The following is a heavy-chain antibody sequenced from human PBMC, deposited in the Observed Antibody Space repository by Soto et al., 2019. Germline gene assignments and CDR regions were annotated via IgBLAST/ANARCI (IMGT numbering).Heavy chain of an antibody. D-gene: IGHD2-21*02. J-gene: IGHJ6*03. CDR3: ARQRTSVVTLAYLDV. V-gene: IGHV4-39*01. CDR2: IYYSGST. Sequence: PSETLSLTCTVTGDSISSRSYYWGWIRQPPGKGLEWIGSIYYSGSTYNNPSLRSRVSMSIDTSKDQLSLKLKSVTAADTDLYLCARQRTSVVTLAYLDVWGTGSPANISS. CDR1: GDSISSRSYY.